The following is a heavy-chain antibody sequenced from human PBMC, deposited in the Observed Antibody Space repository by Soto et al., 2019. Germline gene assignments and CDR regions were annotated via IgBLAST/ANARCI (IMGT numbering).Heavy chain of an antibody. Sequence: SETLSLTCTVSGDSISSSNYFWGWIRQPPGKGLEWIGTIFYSGSTYYNPSLKSRVTISVDTSKNQFSLRLISVTAADTALYYCARRYGWLYFDSRGQGSLVT. CDR3: ARRYGWLYFDS. CDR2: IFYSGST. J-gene: IGHJ5*01. D-gene: IGHD6-19*01. V-gene: IGHV4-39*01. CDR1: GDSISSSNYF.